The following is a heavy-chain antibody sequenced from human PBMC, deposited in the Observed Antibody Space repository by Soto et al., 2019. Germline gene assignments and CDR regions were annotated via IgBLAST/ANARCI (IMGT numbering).Heavy chain of an antibody. D-gene: IGHD2-2*02. CDR3: AKDSRDCSSTSCYNFYYYYYMDV. V-gene: IGHV3-9*01. J-gene: IGHJ6*03. CDR2: ISWNSGSI. Sequence: PGGSMRLSCAASGLTFDDYAMPWVRQAPGKGLEWVSGISWNSGSIGYADSVKGRFTISRDNAKNSLYLQMNSLRAEDTALYYCAKDSRDCSSTSCYNFYYYYYMDVWGKGTTVTVSS. CDR1: GLTFDDYA.